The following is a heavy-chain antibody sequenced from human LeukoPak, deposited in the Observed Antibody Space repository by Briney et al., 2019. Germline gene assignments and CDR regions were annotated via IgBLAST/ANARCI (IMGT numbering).Heavy chain of an antibody. Sequence: GGSLRLSCAASGFTVSSNYMSWVRQAPGKGLEWVSAISDSGGSSYYADSVRGRFTISRDNSKNTLYLQMNSLRAEDTAVYYCAKDLNWGGRWGQGTLVTVSS. CDR1: GFTVSSNY. D-gene: IGHD7-27*01. J-gene: IGHJ4*02. V-gene: IGHV3-23*01. CDR2: ISDSGGSS. CDR3: AKDLNWGGR.